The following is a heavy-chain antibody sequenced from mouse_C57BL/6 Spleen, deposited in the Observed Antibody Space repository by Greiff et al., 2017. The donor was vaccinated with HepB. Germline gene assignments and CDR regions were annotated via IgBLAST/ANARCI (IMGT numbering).Heavy chain of an antibody. V-gene: IGHV1-82*01. CDR2: IYPGDGDT. D-gene: IGHD1-1*01. CDR1: GYAFSSSW. CDR3: ARSSNYPDY. Sequence: VQLQQSGPELVKPGASVKISCKASGYAFSSSWMNWVKQRPGKGLEWIGRIYPGDGDTNYNGKFKGKATLTADNSSSTAYMQLSSLTSEDSAVYFCARSSNYPDYWGQGTTLTVSS. J-gene: IGHJ2*01.